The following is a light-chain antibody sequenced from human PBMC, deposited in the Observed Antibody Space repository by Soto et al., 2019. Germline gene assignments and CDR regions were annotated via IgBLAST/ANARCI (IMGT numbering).Light chain of an antibody. J-gene: IGLJ1*01. CDR2: EVV. CDR3: KSYAGSNTYV. CDR1: KSDTGVYDF. V-gene: IGLV2-8*01. Sequence: SVLTQPPSASGSPGQSVTISCTGTKSDTGVYDFVSGYQHHPGKAPRLIIYEVVQRPAGVPDRFSGSRSGNTASLTVSGLQAADEADYFCKSYAGSNTYVFGPGTKV.